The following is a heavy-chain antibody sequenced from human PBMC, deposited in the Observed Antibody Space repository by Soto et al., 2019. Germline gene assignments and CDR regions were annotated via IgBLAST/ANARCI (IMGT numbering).Heavy chain of an antibody. D-gene: IGHD2-2*01. Sequence: ASVKVSCKTSGYSFTDYKLHWVRQAPGQGLEWMGGIIPRSATSNYAQKFQGRVTITADESTSTAYMELSSLRSEDTAVYYCARECLVLVPTTVNSDYYYYAMDVWGQGTLVTVSS. V-gene: IGHV1-69*13. CDR3: ARECLVLVPTTVNSDYYYYAMDV. CDR2: IIPRSATS. J-gene: IGHJ6*02. CDR1: GYSFTDYK.